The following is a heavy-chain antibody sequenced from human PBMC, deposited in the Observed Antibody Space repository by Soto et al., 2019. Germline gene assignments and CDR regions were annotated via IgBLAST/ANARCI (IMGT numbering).Heavy chain of an antibody. J-gene: IGHJ4*02. CDR3: ARDKWELGKGFDY. Sequence: QVQLVESGGGVVQPGRSLRLSCAASGFTFSSYGMHWVRQAPGKGLEWVAVIWYDGSNKYYADSVKGRFTISRDNSKNPLYLQMNSLRAEDTAVYYCARDKWELGKGFDYWGQGTLVTVSS. V-gene: IGHV3-33*01. CDR2: IWYDGSNK. D-gene: IGHD1-26*01. CDR1: GFTFSSYG.